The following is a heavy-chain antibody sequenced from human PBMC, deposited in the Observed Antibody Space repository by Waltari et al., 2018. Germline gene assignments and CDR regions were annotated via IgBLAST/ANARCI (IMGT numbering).Heavy chain of an antibody. CDR2: IYYSGRT. J-gene: IGHJ4*02. CDR1: GGSISSSAYY. CDR3: ARGKSDYYGSGSYYKRSRGRLFDY. D-gene: IGHD3-10*01. V-gene: IGHV4-39*01. Sequence: QLQLQESGPGLVKPSETLSLTCTVSGGSISSSAYYWGWIRQPPGKELAWLGSIYYSGRTYYNPSLKSLVTISVDTSKNQFSLKLSSVTAADTAVYYCARGKSDYYGSGSYYKRSRGRLFDYWGQGTLVTVSS.